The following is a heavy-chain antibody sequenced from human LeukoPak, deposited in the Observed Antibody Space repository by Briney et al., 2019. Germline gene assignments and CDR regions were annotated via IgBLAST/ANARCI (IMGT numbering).Heavy chain of an antibody. V-gene: IGHV1-8*01. D-gene: IGHD6-6*01. Sequence: GTSVKVSCKASGYTFTSYDINWVRQATGQGLEWMGWMNPNSGNAGYAQKFQGRVTMTRNTSISTAYMELSSLRSEDTAVYYCARVPIRSSSRKGKDNWFDPWGQGTLVTVSS. CDR3: ARVPIRSSSRKGKDNWFDP. J-gene: IGHJ5*02. CDR2: MNPNSGNA. CDR1: GYTFTSYD.